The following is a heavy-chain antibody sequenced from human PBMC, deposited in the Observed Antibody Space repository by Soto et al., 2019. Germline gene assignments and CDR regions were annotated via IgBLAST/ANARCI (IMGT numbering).Heavy chain of an antibody. CDR1: GGSISSGGYA. D-gene: IGHD3-22*01. CDR3: ASSYYDTSAYPFDP. CDR2: INHSGST. V-gene: IGHV4-30-2*01. J-gene: IGHJ5*02. Sequence: SETLSLTCAVSGGSISSGGYAWSWIRQPPGKGLEWIGYINHSGSTNYNPSLKSRVTISVDRSNNQFSLKLSSVTAADTAVYYCASSYYDTSAYPFDPWGQGTLVTVS.